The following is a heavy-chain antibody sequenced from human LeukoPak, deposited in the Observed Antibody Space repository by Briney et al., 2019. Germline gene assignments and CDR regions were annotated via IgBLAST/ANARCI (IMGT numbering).Heavy chain of an antibody. CDR1: GGSISSYY. CDR2: IYCSGST. CDR3: ARSPPQNYDFWSGYQG. J-gene: IGHJ4*02. V-gene: IGHV4-39*01. Sequence: PSETLSLTCTVSGGSISSYYWGWIRQPPGKGLEWIGSIYCSGSTYYNPSLKSRVTISVDTSKNQFSLKLSSVTAADTAVYYCARSPPQNYDFWSGYQGWGQGTLVTVSS. D-gene: IGHD3-3*01.